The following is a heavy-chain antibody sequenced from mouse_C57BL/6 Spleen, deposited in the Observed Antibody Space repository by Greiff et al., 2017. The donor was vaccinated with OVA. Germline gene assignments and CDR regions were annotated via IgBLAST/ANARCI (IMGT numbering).Heavy chain of an antibody. V-gene: IGHV5-6*01. CDR3: ARLTTVVDFDY. CDR1: GFTFSSYG. J-gene: IGHJ2*01. CDR2: ISSGGSYT. Sequence: EVHLVESGGDLVKPGGSLKLSCAASGFTFSSYGMSWVRQTPDKRLEWVATISSGGSYTYYPDSVKGRFTISRDNAKNTLYLQMSSLKSEDTAMYYCARLTTVVDFDYWGQGTTLTVSS. D-gene: IGHD1-1*01.